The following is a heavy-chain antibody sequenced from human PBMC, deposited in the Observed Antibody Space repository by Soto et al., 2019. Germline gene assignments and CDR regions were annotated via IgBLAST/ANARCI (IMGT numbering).Heavy chain of an antibody. J-gene: IGHJ4*02. V-gene: IGHV4-30-2*01. Sequence: SETLSLTCAVSVGSISSGGYAWSWIRQPPGKGLEWIGYIYHSGSTYYNPSLKSRVTISVDRSKNQFSLKLSSVTAADTAVYYCARGTRGGNSFDYWGQGTLVTVSS. CDR1: VGSISSGGYA. CDR2: IYHSGST. CDR3: ARGTRGGNSFDY. D-gene: IGHD2-15*01.